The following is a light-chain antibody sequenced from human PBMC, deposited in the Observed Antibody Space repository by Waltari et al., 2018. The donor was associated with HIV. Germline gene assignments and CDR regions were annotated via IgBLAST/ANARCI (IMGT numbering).Light chain of an antibody. CDR1: NLGNKY. V-gene: IGLV3-1*01. J-gene: IGLJ3*02. CDR3: QAWDSNTWV. CDR2: QDT. Sequence: SYELTQPPSVSVSPGQTASISCPGDNLGNKYVCWYQQRPGQSPVLVIYQDTKRPSGIPERFSGSNSGNTATLTISGTQSMDEADFYCQAWDSNTWVFGGGTKLTVL.